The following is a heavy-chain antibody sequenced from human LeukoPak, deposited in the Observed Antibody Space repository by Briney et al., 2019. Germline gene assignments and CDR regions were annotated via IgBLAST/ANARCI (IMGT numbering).Heavy chain of an antibody. CDR2: INHSGST. J-gene: IGHJ4*02. CDR1: GGSFSGYY. D-gene: IGHD3-22*01. Sequence: RPSETLSLTCAVYGGSFSGYYWSWIRQPPGKGLEWIGEINHSGSTNYNPSLKSRVTISVDTSKNQFSLKLSSVTAADTAVYYCARDIYDSSGYYYDYWGQGTLVTVSS. CDR3: ARDIYDSSGYYYDY. V-gene: IGHV4-34*01.